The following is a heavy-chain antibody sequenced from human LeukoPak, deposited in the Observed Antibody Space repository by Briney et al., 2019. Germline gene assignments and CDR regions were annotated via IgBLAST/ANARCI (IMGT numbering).Heavy chain of an antibody. CDR3: AREGIAVAGGNWFDP. Sequence: GGSLRLSCAASSFTFSSYGMHWVRQAPGKGLEWVAVISYDGSNKYYADSVKGRFTISRDNSKNTPYLQMNSLRAEDTAVYYCAREGIAVAGGNWFDPWGQGTLVTVSS. CDR2: ISYDGSNK. V-gene: IGHV3-30*19. D-gene: IGHD6-19*01. J-gene: IGHJ5*02. CDR1: SFTFSSYG.